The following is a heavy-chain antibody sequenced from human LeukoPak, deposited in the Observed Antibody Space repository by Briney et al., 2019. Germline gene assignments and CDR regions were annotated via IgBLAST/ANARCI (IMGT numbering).Heavy chain of an antibody. Sequence: SSETLSLTCTVSGGSISSYYWSWVRQPPGKGLEWIGYIYYSGSTNYNPSLKSRVTISVDTSKNQFSLKLSSVTAADTAVYYCARSWWRNAFDIWGQGTMVTGSS. CDR2: IYYSGST. V-gene: IGHV4-59*01. J-gene: IGHJ3*02. CDR3: ARSWWRNAFDI. D-gene: IGHD2-15*01. CDR1: GGSISSYY.